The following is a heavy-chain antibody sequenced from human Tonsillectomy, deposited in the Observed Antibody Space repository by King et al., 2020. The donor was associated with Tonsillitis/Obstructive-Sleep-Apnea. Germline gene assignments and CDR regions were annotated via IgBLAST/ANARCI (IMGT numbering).Heavy chain of an antibody. J-gene: IGHJ2*01. CDR3: ARHWGPNLDWHIDL. D-gene: IGHD3-16*01. CDR1: GFSFTSYW. CDR2: IYPADSDT. V-gene: IGHV5-51*01. Sequence: VQLVESGAEVKKPRESLKISCKSSGFSFTSYWIAWVRQKPGKGPEWMGIIYPADSDTRYSPSFQGRVTISADKSDRTAYLQWSSLQASDSAMYYCARHWGPNLDWHIDLWGRGTLVTVSS.